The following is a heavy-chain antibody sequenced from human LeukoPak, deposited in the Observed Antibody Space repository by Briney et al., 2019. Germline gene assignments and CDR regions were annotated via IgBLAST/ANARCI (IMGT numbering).Heavy chain of an antibody. D-gene: IGHD3-3*01. Sequence: GGSLRLSCAASGFTFSSYSMNWVRQAPGKGLEWVSSISSSSSYIYYADSVKGRFTTSRDNAKNSLYLQMSSLRAEDTAVYYCARDANDFWSGRGGYFDYWGQGTLVTVSS. J-gene: IGHJ4*02. CDR2: ISSSSSYI. CDR3: ARDANDFWSGRGGYFDY. CDR1: GFTFSSYS. V-gene: IGHV3-21*01.